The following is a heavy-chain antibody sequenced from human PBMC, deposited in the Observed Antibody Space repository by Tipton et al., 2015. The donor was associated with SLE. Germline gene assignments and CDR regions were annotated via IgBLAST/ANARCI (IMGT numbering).Heavy chain of an antibody. CDR3: ARDRGGSYYFDN. J-gene: IGHJ4*02. CDR1: GDSISTYAW. CDR2: IYHSGST. V-gene: IGHV4-4*02. Sequence: TLSLTCVVSGDSISTYAWWTWVRQPPGKGLEWIGHIYHSGSTDYNPSLMSRLTMSVDKSKNQLSLKLTSVTAADTAVYYCARDRGGSYYFDNWGQGTLITVSS. D-gene: IGHD3-16*01.